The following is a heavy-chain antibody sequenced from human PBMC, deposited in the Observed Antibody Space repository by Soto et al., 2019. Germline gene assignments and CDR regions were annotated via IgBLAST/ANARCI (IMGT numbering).Heavy chain of an antibody. D-gene: IGHD6-19*01. CDR1: GGSISSSSYY. Sequence: SETLSLTCTFSGGSISSSSYYWGWIRQPPGKGLEWIGSIYYSGSTYYNPSLKSRVTISVDTSKNQFSLKLSSVTAADTAVYYCARHRRQSSGWYYFDYWGQGTLVTVSS. J-gene: IGHJ4*02. V-gene: IGHV4-39*01. CDR3: ARHRRQSSGWYYFDY. CDR2: IYYSGST.